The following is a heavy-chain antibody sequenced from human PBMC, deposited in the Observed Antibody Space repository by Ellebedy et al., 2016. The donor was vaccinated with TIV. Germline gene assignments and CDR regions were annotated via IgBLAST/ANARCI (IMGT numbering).Heavy chain of an antibody. CDR2: IRQDGSDK. V-gene: IGHV3-7*01. CDR3: ATDGSYGDYRSPTHAFEI. Sequence: GGSLRLSCAASGFSFSSYWMSWVRQAPGKGLEWVANIRQDGSDKYYVDSVKGRFTISRDNAKNSLYLQMNSLRAEDTAVSYCATDGSYGDYRSPTHAFEIWGQGTMVTVSS. CDR1: GFSFSSYW. D-gene: IGHD4-17*01. J-gene: IGHJ3*02.